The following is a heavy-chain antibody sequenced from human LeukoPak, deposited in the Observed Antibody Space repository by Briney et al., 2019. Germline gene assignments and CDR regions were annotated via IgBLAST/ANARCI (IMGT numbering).Heavy chain of an antibody. D-gene: IGHD6-19*01. V-gene: IGHV3-64D*06. Sequence: GGSLRLSCSASGFTVSNYAMHWVRQAPGKGLEYVSGISSNGGRTYYADSVKGRFTISRDNSENTVFLQVSSLRPEDTAVYYCVNLGQWLVPDYYYGMDVWGQGTTVTVSS. J-gene: IGHJ6*02. CDR3: VNLGQWLVPDYYYGMDV. CDR1: GFTVSNYA. CDR2: ISSNGGRT.